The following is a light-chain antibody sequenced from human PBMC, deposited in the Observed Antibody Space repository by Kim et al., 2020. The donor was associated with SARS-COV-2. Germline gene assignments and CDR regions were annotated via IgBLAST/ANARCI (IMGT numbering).Light chain of an antibody. Sequence: SASAGDRVTITCRASQSIGIWLCWYQQKPGKPPKLLIYKASTLESGVPSMFSGTGSGTEFTLTISSLQPDDSATYYCHQYSPLWTLGQGTKVDIK. CDR2: KAS. J-gene: IGKJ1*01. CDR1: QSIGIW. V-gene: IGKV1-5*03. CDR3: HQYSPLWT.